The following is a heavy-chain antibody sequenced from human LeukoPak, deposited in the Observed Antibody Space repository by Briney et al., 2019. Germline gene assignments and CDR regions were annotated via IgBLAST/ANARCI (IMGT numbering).Heavy chain of an antibody. CDR3: AKQSSVTTPAS. D-gene: IGHD3-22*01. CDR2: VYPGDSNA. V-gene: IGHV5-51*01. CDR1: GYTFTNYW. Sequence: GESLKISCKGSGYTFTNYWIGWVRQMPGKGLEWMGIVYPGDSNAEYSPSFQGQVTISVDNSISTAYLQWSSLRASDTATYFCAKQSSVTTPASWGQGTLVTVSS. J-gene: IGHJ5*02.